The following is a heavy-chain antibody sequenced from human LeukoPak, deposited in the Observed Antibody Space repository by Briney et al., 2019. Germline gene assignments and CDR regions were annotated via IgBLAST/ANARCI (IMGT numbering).Heavy chain of an antibody. CDR2: INHSGST. Sequence: ASETLSLTCAVYGGSFSGYYWSWIRQPPGKGLEWIGEINHSGSTNYNPSLKSRVTISVDTSKNQFSLKLSSVTAADTAVYYCAQTLHDYGDYAPEAWGQGTLVTVSS. CDR3: AQTLHDYGDYAPEA. CDR1: GGSFSGYY. J-gene: IGHJ5*02. V-gene: IGHV4-34*01. D-gene: IGHD4-17*01.